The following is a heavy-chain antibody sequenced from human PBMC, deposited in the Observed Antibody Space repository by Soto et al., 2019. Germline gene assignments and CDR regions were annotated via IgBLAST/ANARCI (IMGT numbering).Heavy chain of an antibody. CDR3: ARPLYGDNVDY. D-gene: IGHD4-17*01. Sequence: QVQLVQSGAEVKKPGASVKVSCKASGYTFTSYDINWVRQATGQGLEWMGWMNPNSGNTGYAQKYRGRGTMTRNTSIGTAYMELSSLRSEDTAVYYSARPLYGDNVDYWGQGTLVTVSS. V-gene: IGHV1-8*01. CDR2: MNPNSGNT. CDR1: GYTFTSYD. J-gene: IGHJ4*02.